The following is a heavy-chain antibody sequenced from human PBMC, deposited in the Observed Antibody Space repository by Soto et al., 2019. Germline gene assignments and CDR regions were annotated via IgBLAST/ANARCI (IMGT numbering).Heavy chain of an antibody. V-gene: IGHV4-59*01. J-gene: IGHJ4*02. CDR3: ARAVPSDDYFDY. CDR1: GGSISSYY. Sequence: QVQLQESGPGLVKPSETLSLTCTVSGGSISSYYWSWIRQPPGKGLEWIGYIYYSGSTNYNPSLTSRVTISVDTSKNQFSLKLSSVTAADTAVYYCARAVPSDDYFDYWGQGTLVTVSS. CDR2: IYYSGST.